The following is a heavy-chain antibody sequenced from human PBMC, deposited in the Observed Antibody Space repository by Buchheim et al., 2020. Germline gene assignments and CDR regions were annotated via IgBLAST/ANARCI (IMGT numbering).Heavy chain of an antibody. CDR3: ARSSYEYSSSWYVGDYFDY. V-gene: IGHV3-21*01. CDR1: GFTFSSYS. CDR2: ISTSSTYI. D-gene: IGHD6-13*01. Sequence: EVQLVESGGGLVKPGGSLRLSCAASGFTFSSYSMNWVRQAPGKGLEWVSSISTSSTYIYYADSVKGRFTISRDNAKNSLLLQMNSLRAEDTAVYYCARSSYEYSSSWYVGDYFDYWGQGTL. J-gene: IGHJ4*02.